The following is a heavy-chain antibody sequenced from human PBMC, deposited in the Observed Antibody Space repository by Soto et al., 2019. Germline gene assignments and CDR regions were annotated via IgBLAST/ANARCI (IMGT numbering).Heavy chain of an antibody. D-gene: IGHD2-15*01. CDR2: IIPIFGTA. Sequence: GASVKVSGKASGGTFSSYAISWVRQAPGQGLEWMGGIIPIFGTANYAQKFQGRVTITADESTSTAYMELSSLRSEDTAVYYCARGGWVAATLGWFDPWGQGTLVTVSS. V-gene: IGHV1-69*13. CDR3: ARGGWVAATLGWFDP. J-gene: IGHJ5*02. CDR1: GGTFSSYA.